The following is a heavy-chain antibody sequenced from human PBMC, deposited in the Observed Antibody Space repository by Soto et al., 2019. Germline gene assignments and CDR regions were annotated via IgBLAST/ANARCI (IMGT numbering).Heavy chain of an antibody. J-gene: IGHJ5*02. Sequence: QGQLLQSEVAETKPGASVTVSCKASGYTFTNYGITCVRQAPVLGFEWSRWINTYNGNTNRSQKLQGRVNMTTDTSTCTASMELGRLRSSDTAVYYCARGVWSGNYYKQYNWFDPWGQGTLVTVSS. CDR2: INTYNGNT. V-gene: IGHV1-18*01. CDR1: GYTFTNYG. D-gene: IGHD3-10*02. CDR3: ARGVWSGNYYKQYNWFDP.